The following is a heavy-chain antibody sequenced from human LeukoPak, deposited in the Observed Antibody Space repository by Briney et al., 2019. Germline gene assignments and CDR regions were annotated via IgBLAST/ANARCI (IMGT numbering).Heavy chain of an antibody. CDR1: GFTFRSYD. CDR3: VRGGIQVSGIDAFDI. V-gene: IGHV3-13*01. D-gene: IGHD5/OR15-5a*01. J-gene: IGHJ3*02. Sequence: GGSLRLSCAASGFTFRSYDMHWVRQTPGRGLEWDSDIGIAGDTHYPESVQGRFTISSENAKKSMYLQMNSRKDGDTAVYYCVRGGIQVSGIDAFDIWGQGTMVTVSS. CDR2: IGIAGDT.